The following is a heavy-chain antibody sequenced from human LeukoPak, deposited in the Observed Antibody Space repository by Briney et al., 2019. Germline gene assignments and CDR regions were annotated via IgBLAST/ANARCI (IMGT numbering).Heavy chain of an antibody. CDR2: ISSSSSTI. CDR1: GFTFSSYS. CDR3: ARAHHRRVYDYVWGSYPY. V-gene: IGHV3-48*01. Sequence: GGSLSHSCAPSGFTFSSYSMNWVRQAPGKGREWVSYISSSSSTIYYADSVKGRFTISRDNAKNSLYLQMNSLRAEDTAVYYCARAHHRRVYDYVWGSYPYWGQGTLVTVSS. D-gene: IGHD3-16*02. J-gene: IGHJ4*02.